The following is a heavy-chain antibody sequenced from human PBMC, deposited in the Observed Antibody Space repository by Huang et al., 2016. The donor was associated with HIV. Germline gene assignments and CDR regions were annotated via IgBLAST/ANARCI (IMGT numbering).Heavy chain of an antibody. D-gene: IGHD1-1*01. CDR1: GGSFSGYY. CDR2: IKHSGST. V-gene: IGHV4-34*01. Sequence: QVQLQQWGAGLLKPSETPSLTCAVYGGSFSGYYWSWIRQSPGKGLEWIGEIKHSGSTNYNPSLKSRLTISVDTAKNQFSLKLSSVTAADTAVYYCARERMMSWLDDHDAFDIWGQGTMVTVSS. CDR3: ARERMMSWLDDHDAFDI. J-gene: IGHJ3*02.